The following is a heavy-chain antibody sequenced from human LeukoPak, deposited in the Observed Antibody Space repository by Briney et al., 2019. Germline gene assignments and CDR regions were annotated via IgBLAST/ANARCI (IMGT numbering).Heavy chain of an antibody. CDR1: GGSFSGYY. Sequence: SETLSLTCAVYGGSFSGYYWSWIRQPPGKGLEWIGEINHSGSTNYNPSLKSRVTISVDTSKNQFSLKLSSVTAADTAVYYCARRVPYYYDSSGYYSLDYWGQGTLVTVSS. CDR3: ARRVPYYYDSSGYYSLDY. V-gene: IGHV4-34*01. J-gene: IGHJ4*02. CDR2: INHSGST. D-gene: IGHD3-22*01.